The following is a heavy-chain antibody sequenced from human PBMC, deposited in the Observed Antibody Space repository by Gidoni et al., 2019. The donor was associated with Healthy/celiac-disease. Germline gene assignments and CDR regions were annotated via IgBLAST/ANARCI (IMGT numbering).Heavy chain of an antibody. CDR1: GYTFTSYG. CDR3: ARGGSGGSTKHLRYYYGMDV. V-gene: IGHV1-18*01. J-gene: IGHJ6*02. Sequence: QVQLVQSGAEVKKPGASVKVSCKASGYTFTSYGISWVRQAPGQGLEWMGWISAYNGNTNYAQKLQGRVTMTTDTSTSTAYMELRSLRSDDTAVYYCARGGSGGSTKHLRYYYGMDVWGQGTTVTVSS. CDR2: ISAYNGNT. D-gene: IGHD2-2*01.